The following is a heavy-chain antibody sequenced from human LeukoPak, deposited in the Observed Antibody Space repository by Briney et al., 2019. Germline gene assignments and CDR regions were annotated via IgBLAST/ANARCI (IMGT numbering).Heavy chain of an antibody. J-gene: IGHJ4*02. Sequence: KSSETLSLTCAVYGGSFSGYYWSWIRQPPGKGLEWIGEINDSGSTNYNPSLKSRVTISVDTSKNQFSLKLSSVTAADTAVYYCARVRGYPRHRNVDYWGQGTLVTVSS. CDR3: ARVRGYPRHRNVDY. D-gene: IGHD5-12*01. V-gene: IGHV4-34*01. CDR2: INDSGST. CDR1: GGSFSGYY.